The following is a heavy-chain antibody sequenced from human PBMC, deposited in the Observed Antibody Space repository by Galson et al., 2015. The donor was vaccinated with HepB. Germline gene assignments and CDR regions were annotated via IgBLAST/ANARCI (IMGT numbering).Heavy chain of an antibody. CDR3: ARGFVELWERPRDGRNAFDI. J-gene: IGHJ3*02. D-gene: IGHD1-26*01. V-gene: IGHV1-18*04. CDR1: GYTFTSYG. CDR2: ISAYNGNT. Sequence: SVKVSCKASGYTFTSYGISWVRQAPGQGLEWMGWISAYNGNTNYAQKLQGRVTMTTDTSTSTAYMELRSLRSDDTAVYYCARGFVELWERPRDGRNAFDIWGQGTMVTVSS.